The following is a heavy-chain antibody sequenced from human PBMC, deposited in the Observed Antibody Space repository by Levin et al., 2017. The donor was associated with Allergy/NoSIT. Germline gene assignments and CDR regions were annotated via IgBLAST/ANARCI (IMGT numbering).Heavy chain of an antibody. Sequence: ASVKVSCKASGYTFTGYYMHWVRQAPGQGLEWMGRINPNSGGTNYAQKFQGRVTMTRDTSISTAYMELSRLRSDDTAVYYCVSAPRSMTTVTSRIGGYWGQGTLVTVSS. CDR1: GYTFTGYY. CDR3: VSAPRSMTTVTSRIGGY. CDR2: INPNSGGT. D-gene: IGHD4-17*01. J-gene: IGHJ4*02. V-gene: IGHV1-2*06.